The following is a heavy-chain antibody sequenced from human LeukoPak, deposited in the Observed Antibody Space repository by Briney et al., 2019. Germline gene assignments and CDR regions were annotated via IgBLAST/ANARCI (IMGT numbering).Heavy chain of an antibody. CDR1: GYTFTSYA. CDR2: INAGNGNT. Sequence: ASVKVSCKASGYTFTSYAMHWVRQAPGQSLEWMGWINAGNGNTKYSQKFQGRVTITRDTSASTAYMELSSLRSEDTAVYYCARVRGYYYDSSGYYYDSLWDYWGQGTLVTVSS. CDR3: ARVRGYYYDSSGYYYDSLWDY. V-gene: IGHV1-3*01. J-gene: IGHJ4*02. D-gene: IGHD3-22*01.